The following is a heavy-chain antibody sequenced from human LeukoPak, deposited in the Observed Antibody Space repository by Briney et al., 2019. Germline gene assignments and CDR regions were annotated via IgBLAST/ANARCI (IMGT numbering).Heavy chain of an antibody. Sequence: PSEALSLTCTVSGGSLSSYYWSWIRQPPGKGLEWIGYIYYSGSTNYNPSLKSRVTISVDTSKNQFSLKLSSVTAADTAVYYCARDQNGGMDVWGQGTTVTVSS. CDR3: ARDQNGGMDV. CDR1: GGSLSSYY. D-gene: IGHD1-1*01. CDR2: IYYSGST. J-gene: IGHJ6*02. V-gene: IGHV4-59*01.